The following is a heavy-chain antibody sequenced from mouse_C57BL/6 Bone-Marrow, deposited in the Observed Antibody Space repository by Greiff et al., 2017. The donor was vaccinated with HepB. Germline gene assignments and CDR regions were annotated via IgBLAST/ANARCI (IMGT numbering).Heavy chain of an antibody. CDR2: ISYDGSN. V-gene: IGHV3-6*01. Sequence: EVQLQQSGPGLVKPSQSLSLTCSVTGYSITSGYYWNWIRQFPGNKLEWMGYISYDGSNNYNPSLKNRISITRDTSKNQFFLKLNSVTTEDTATYYCARDRGGGPWFAYWGQGTLVTVSA. CDR3: ARDRGGGPWFAY. J-gene: IGHJ3*01. CDR1: GYSITSGYY.